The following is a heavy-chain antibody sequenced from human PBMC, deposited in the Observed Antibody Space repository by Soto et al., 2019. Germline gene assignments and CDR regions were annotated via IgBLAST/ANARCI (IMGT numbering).Heavy chain of an antibody. CDR3: ARYRHTVTTYRHNWFDP. CDR1: GYSFTSYW. Sequence: LGESLKISCKGSGYSFTSYWIGWVRQMPGKGLEWMGIIYPGDSDTRYSPSFQGQVTISADKSISTAYLQWSSLKASDTAMYYCARYRHTVTTYRHNWFDPWGQGTLVTVSS. J-gene: IGHJ5*02. CDR2: IYPGDSDT. D-gene: IGHD4-17*01. V-gene: IGHV5-51*01.